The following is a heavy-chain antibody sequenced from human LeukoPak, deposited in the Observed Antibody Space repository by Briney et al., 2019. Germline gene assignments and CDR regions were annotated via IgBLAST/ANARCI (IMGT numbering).Heavy chain of an antibody. CDR2: IASGFQT. CDR1: GFTLGSHD. D-gene: IGHD5-18*01. CDR3: VREARGYHYTYFDY. Sequence: PGGSLRLSCTASGFTLGSHDMHWVRQTTGEGLEWVAAIASGFQTFYAGSVKGRFTVSREDAKNSLYLQMNSLRVGDTAVYYCVREARGYHYTYFDYWGQGTLVTVSS. J-gene: IGHJ4*02. V-gene: IGHV3-13*01.